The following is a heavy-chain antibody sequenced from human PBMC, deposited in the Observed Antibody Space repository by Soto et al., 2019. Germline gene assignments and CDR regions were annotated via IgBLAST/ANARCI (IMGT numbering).Heavy chain of an antibody. Sequence: GGSLRLSCAASGFTFSSYWMSWVRQAPGKGLEWVANIKQDGSEKYYVDSVKGRFTISRDNAKNSLYLQMNSLRAEDTAVYYCARAGYSSSIIYDYWGQGTLVTVSS. D-gene: IGHD6-6*01. J-gene: IGHJ4*02. CDR2: IKQDGSEK. V-gene: IGHV3-7*01. CDR3: ARAGYSSSIIYDY. CDR1: GFTFSSYW.